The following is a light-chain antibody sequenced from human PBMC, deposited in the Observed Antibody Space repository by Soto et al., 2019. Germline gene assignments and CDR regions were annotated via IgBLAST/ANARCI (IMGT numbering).Light chain of an antibody. Sequence: DIVMTQSPDSLAVSLGERATINCKSSQSVLYSSNNKNYLAWYQQKPGQPPKALIYWASTRESGVPDRFSGSGSGTDFTLTISSLQAEDVAVYYCQHYYSSPLTFGGGTKVDIK. CDR3: QHYYSSPLT. CDR1: QSVLYSSNNKNY. CDR2: WAS. V-gene: IGKV4-1*01. J-gene: IGKJ4*01.